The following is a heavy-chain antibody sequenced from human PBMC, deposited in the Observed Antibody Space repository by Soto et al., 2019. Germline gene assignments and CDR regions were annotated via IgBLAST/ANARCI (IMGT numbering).Heavy chain of an antibody. Sequence: QITLNESGPPVVRPTEPLTLTCRFSGFSLTTSGVGVGWIRQSPGKAPEWLALIYWDDDKRYSASLKSRLTITKDTSKNQGVLIVSDLDPTDTATYYCAHRVLRTVFGLVTTTAIYFDFWGQGTPVAVSS. J-gene: IGHJ4*02. V-gene: IGHV2-5*02. CDR2: IYWDDDK. CDR3: AHRVLRTVFGLVTTTAIYFDF. D-gene: IGHD3-3*01. CDR1: GFSLTTSGVG.